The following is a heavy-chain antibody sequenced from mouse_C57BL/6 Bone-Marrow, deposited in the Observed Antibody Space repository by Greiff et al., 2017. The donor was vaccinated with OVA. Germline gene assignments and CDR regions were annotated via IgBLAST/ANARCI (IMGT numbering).Heavy chain of an antibody. D-gene: IGHD1-1*01. CDR3: ARRSLFITTVVPTGYFDV. J-gene: IGHJ1*03. V-gene: IGHV1-82*01. Sequence: QVQLQQSGPELVKPGASVKISCKASGYAFSSSWMNWVKQRPGKGLEWIGRIYPGDGDTNYNGKFKGKATLTADKSSSTAYMQLSSLTSEDSAVYFCARRSLFITTVVPTGYFDVWGTGTTVTVSS. CDR1: GYAFSSSW. CDR2: IYPGDGDT.